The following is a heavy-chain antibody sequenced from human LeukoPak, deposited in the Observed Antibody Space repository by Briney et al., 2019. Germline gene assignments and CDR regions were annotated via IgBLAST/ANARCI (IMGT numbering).Heavy chain of an antibody. V-gene: IGHV4-59*01. CDR2: IYYSGNT. Sequence: SETLSLTCTVSGGSISTYKWSWIRQPPGKGLEWIGYIYYSGNTNYNPSLKTRVSISVDTSKNQFSLRLSSVTAADTAVYYCARETSQKGAHYMDVWGKGTTVTISS. J-gene: IGHJ6*03. CDR3: ARETSQKGAHYMDV. CDR1: GGSISTYK. D-gene: IGHD3-16*01.